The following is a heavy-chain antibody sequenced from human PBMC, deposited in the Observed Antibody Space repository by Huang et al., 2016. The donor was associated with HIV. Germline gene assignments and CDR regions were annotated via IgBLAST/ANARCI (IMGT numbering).Heavy chain of an antibody. D-gene: IGHD6-19*01. V-gene: IGHV3-49*03. CDR3: STVGGGIDYIGYTSAYYATGGY. Sequence: EVQLVESGGTLIQPGRSLRLSCTASGFTFGAYGMSWFRQAPGRGVEGVGFIISQAHGGRTEYAASVKGRFIVSRDDSKNIAYLRMSSLKTEDTAVYYCSTVGGGIDYIGYTSAYYATGGYWGQGTLVTVSS. J-gene: IGHJ4*02. CDR2: IISQAHGGRT. CDR1: GFTFGAYG.